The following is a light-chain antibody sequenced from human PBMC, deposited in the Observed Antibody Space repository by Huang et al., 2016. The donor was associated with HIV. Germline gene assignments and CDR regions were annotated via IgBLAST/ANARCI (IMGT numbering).Light chain of an antibody. J-gene: IGKJ2*01. Sequence: EIVMTQSPASLSVSPGERATLSCRASQSVTTSVAWYQQRPGHAPWLLIYDASTRATGVSARFSGGGSGTEFTLTISGLQSEDVAVYYCHQYNAWQTFGQGTKLQIK. V-gene: IGKV3-15*01. CDR2: DAS. CDR1: QSVTTS. CDR3: HQYNAWQT.